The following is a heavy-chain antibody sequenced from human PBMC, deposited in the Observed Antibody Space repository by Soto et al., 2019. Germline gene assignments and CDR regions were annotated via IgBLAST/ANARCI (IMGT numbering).Heavy chain of an antibody. CDR3: ARGGGYYETRYYFDY. V-gene: IGHV4-34*01. CDR1: CGSFSGYY. J-gene: IGHJ4*02. CDR2: INHSGST. D-gene: IGHD3-22*01. Sequence: SETLSLTCAVYCGSFSGYYWSWIRQPPGKGLEWIGEINHSGSTNYNPSLKSRVTISVDTSKNQFSLKLSSVTAADTAVYYCARGGGYYETRYYFDYWGQGTLVTVSS.